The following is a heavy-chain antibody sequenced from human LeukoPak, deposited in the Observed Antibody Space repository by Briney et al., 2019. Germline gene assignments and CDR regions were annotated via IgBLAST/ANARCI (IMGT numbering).Heavy chain of an antibody. Sequence: PSETRSLTCTVSGASIYRSSYYWAWIRQSPGEVLEWIGSSYYSGSTYYNPSLKSRVFISVDVSKNQISLRLSSVTAADTALSFCVRQDGYFDYWGQGTLVTVSS. D-gene: IGHD2-2*03. CDR2: SYYSGST. CDR3: VRQDGYFDY. CDR1: GASIYRSSYY. V-gene: IGHV4-39*01. J-gene: IGHJ4*02.